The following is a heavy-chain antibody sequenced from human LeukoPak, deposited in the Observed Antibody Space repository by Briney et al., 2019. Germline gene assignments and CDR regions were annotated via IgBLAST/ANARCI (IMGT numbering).Heavy chain of an antibody. J-gene: IGHJ4*02. CDR1: GDSVSSNSAA. Sequence: SQTLSLTCAISGDSVSSNSAAWNWIRQSPSRGLESLGRTYYRSKWYNDYAVSVKSRITINPDKSKNQFSLQLKSVSPEDTAAYYCAREVRKYSYGYGPIDYWGQGTLVTVSS. V-gene: IGHV6-1*01. CDR3: AREVRKYSYGYGPIDY. D-gene: IGHD5-18*01. CDR2: TYYRSKWYN.